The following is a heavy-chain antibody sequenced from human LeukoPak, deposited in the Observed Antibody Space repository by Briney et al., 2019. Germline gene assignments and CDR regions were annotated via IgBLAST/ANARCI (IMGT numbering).Heavy chain of an antibody. CDR1: GFTFSSCG. J-gene: IGHJ4*02. Sequence: GGSLRLSCAASGFTFSSCGMHWVRHAPGKGLMWVSRINTDGVSTSYADSVKGRFTISRDNAKNTLYLQMNSLRAEDTAVYYCAKGVNYYGSGSYSWGQGTLVTVSS. D-gene: IGHD3-10*01. CDR2: INTDGVST. V-gene: IGHV3-74*01. CDR3: AKGVNYYGSGSYS.